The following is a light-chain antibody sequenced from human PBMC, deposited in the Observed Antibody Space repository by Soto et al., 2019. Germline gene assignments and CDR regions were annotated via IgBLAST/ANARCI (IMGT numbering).Light chain of an antibody. CDR2: EVS. Sequence: QSALTQPASVSGSPGQSITISCTGTSSDVGSYNLVSWYQQHPGKAPKLMIYEVSKRPSGVSNRFSGSKSGNTASLTISGLQAEDEADYYCCPYAGSSTFDVAFGGGTKLTVL. V-gene: IGLV2-23*02. CDR3: CPYAGSSTFDVA. J-gene: IGLJ2*01. CDR1: SSDVGSYNL.